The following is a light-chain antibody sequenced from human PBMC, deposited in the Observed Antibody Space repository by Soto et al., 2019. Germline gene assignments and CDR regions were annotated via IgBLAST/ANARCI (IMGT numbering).Light chain of an antibody. CDR1: SSDIGVYNY. Sequence: QSALTQPPSASGSPGQSVTISCTGTSSDIGVYNYVSWYQQHPGKAPKLMIYEVSKRPSGVPDRFSGSKSGNTASLTVSGLQAEDEADYYCTSFTSSITWVFGGGTKLTVL. CDR3: TSFTSSITWV. J-gene: IGLJ3*02. CDR2: EVS. V-gene: IGLV2-8*01.